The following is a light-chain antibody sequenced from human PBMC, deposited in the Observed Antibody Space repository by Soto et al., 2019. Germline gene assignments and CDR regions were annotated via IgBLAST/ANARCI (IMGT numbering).Light chain of an antibody. CDR3: QQYNNWPYT. J-gene: IGKJ2*01. CDR2: GAS. Sequence: CPSTQSLSPGKRATLSIRASQSVSTNLAWYQQKPCQAPRLLIYGASTRATGIPARFSGSGSGTEFTLTICSLQSEDFAVYYCQQYNNWPYTLGQRTKVDIK. CDR1: QSVSTN. V-gene: IGKV3-15*01.